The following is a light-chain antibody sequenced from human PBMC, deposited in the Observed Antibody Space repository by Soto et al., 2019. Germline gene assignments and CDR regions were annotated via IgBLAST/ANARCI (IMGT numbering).Light chain of an antibody. CDR3: QQHSNWPLT. Sequence: EIVLSQSPATLSLSPGEGATIFCRASQSVRSYLAWYQQKPGQAPRLLMYDASNRATGIPVRFSGSGSGTDFTLTISSLEPEDVAVYYCQQHSNWPLTFGGGTKVEIK. CDR1: QSVRSY. J-gene: IGKJ4*01. CDR2: DAS. V-gene: IGKV3-11*01.